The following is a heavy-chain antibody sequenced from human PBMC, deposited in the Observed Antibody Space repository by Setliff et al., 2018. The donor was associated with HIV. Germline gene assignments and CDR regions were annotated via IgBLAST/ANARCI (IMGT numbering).Heavy chain of an antibody. CDR3: ATVRIVGATEFDY. Sequence: ASVKVSCKASGYTFTNYFMHWVRQAPGEGLEWVGRVDPEDGETRYAVKFQGSVTISADTSTDTTYLSLTSLRSQDTAVYYCATVRIVGATEFDYWGQGTVVTVSS. CDR2: VDPEDGET. J-gene: IGHJ4*02. CDR1: GYTFTNYF. D-gene: IGHD1-26*01. V-gene: IGHV1-69-2*01.